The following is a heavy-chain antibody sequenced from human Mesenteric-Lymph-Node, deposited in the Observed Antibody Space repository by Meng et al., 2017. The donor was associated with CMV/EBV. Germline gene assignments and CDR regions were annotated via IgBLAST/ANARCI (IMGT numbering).Heavy chain of an antibody. V-gene: IGHV3-53*01. J-gene: IGHJ4*02. CDR3: ATYDSRGFYHY. Sequence: GESLKISCAASGFAVSSNYMSWVRQAPGKGLEWVSVIYSDGTTYYADSVKGRFTISRDNSKNTLYLQMNSLRAEDTAMYYCATYDSRGFYHYWGQGTLVTVSS. CDR1: GFAVSSNY. D-gene: IGHD3-22*01. CDR2: IYSDGTT.